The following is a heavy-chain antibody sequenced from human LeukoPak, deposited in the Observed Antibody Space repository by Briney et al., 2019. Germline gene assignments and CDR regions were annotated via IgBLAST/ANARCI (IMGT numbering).Heavy chain of an antibody. Sequence: GGALRLSCAVSGITLSNYGISWVRQVPGKGLEWVAGINGGGGGTYYADSVKGRFTISRDNPKNTLYLQRNSLRAEDTAVYFCAKRGVVIRVILVGFHKEAYYFDSWGQGALVTVSS. D-gene: IGHD3-22*01. J-gene: IGHJ4*02. CDR3: AKRGVVIRVILVGFHKEAYYFDS. CDR2: INGGGGGT. V-gene: IGHV3-23*01. CDR1: GITLSNYG.